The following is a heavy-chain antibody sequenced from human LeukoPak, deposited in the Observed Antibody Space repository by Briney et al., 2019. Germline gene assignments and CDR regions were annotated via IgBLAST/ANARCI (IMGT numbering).Heavy chain of an antibody. CDR1: GFTFSSYW. D-gene: IGHD6-19*01. J-gene: IGHJ1*01. V-gene: IGHV3-7*05. Sequence: GGSLRLSCAASGFTFSSYWMSWVRQAPGKGLEWVANIKQDGSEKYYVDSVKGRFTISRDNAKNSLYLQMNSLRAEDTAVYYCARDFAAYGSGIFQHWGQGTLVTVSS. CDR3: ARDFAAYGSGIFQH. CDR2: IKQDGSEK.